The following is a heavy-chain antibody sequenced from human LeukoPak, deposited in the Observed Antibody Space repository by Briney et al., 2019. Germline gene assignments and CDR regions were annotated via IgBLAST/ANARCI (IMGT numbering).Heavy chain of an antibody. CDR3: ARTYFGELDY. Sequence: PGESLKISCKGSGYSFTSYWISWVRQMPGKGLEWMGRIDPSDSYTNYSPSFQGHVTISADKSISTAYLQWSSLKPSATAMYYCARTYFGELDYWGQGTLVTVSS. CDR2: IDPSDSYT. J-gene: IGHJ4*01. D-gene: IGHD3-10*01. V-gene: IGHV5-10-1*01. CDR1: GYSFTSYW.